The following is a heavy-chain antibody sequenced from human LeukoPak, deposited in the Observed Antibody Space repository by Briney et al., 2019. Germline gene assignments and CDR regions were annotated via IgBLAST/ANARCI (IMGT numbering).Heavy chain of an antibody. CDR2: INHSGST. V-gene: IGHV4-34*01. Sequence: PSETLSPTCAVYGGSFSGYYWSWIRQPPGKGLEWIGEINHSGSTNYNPSLKSRVTISVDTSKNQFSLKLSSVTAADTAVYYCARRGAGMVAVAGTYFDYWGQGTLVTVSS. CDR3: ARRGAGMVAVAGTYFDY. CDR1: GGSFSGYY. J-gene: IGHJ4*02. D-gene: IGHD6-19*01.